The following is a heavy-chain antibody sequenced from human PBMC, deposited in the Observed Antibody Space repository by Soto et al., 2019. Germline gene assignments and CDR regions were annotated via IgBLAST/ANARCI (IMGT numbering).Heavy chain of an antibody. J-gene: IGHJ4*02. CDR2: ISSSSSTI. CDR3: ARGTVGYDFWSGYYLGYFDY. CDR1: GFTFSSYS. V-gene: IGHV3-48*01. D-gene: IGHD3-3*01. Sequence: EVQLVESGGGLVQPGGSLSLSCAASGFTFSSYSMNWVRQAPGKGLEWVSYISSSSSTIYYADSVKGRFTISRDNAKNSLYLQMNSLRAEDTAVYYCARGTVGYDFWSGYYLGYFDYWGQGTLVTVSS.